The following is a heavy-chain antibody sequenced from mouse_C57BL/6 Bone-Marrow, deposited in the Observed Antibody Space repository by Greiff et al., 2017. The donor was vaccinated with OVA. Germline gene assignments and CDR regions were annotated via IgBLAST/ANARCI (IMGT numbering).Heavy chain of an antibody. CDR2: ISYDGSN. V-gene: IGHV3-6*01. Sequence: VQLQESGPGLVKPSQSLSLTCSVTGYSITSGYYWNWIRQFPGNKLEWMGYISYDGSNNYNPSLKNRISITRDTSKNQFFLKLNSVTTEDTATYYCARDEYYYGSSPWFAYWGQGTLVTVSA. J-gene: IGHJ3*01. CDR3: ARDEYYYGSSPWFAY. D-gene: IGHD1-1*01. CDR1: GYSITSGYY.